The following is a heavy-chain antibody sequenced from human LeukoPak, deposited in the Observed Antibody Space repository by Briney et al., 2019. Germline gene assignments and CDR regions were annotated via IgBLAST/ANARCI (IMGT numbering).Heavy chain of an antibody. J-gene: IGHJ4*02. Sequence: GGSLRLSCAASGFTVSTNCMTWVRQAPGKGLEWVSTIYSGGTTYYADSVMGRFTISRHNSRNTPYLQMNSLRAEDTAVYYCARVDTVMAYYFDLWGQGTLVTVSS. V-gene: IGHV3-53*04. CDR1: GFTVSTNC. D-gene: IGHD5-18*01. CDR3: ARVDTVMAYYFDL. CDR2: IYSGGTT.